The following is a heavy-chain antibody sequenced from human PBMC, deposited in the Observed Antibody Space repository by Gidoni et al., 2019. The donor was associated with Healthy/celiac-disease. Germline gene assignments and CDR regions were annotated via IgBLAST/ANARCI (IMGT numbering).Heavy chain of an antibody. CDR3: ARAKGDIVATMGYYYYYMDV. Sequence: QVQLVESGGGVVQPGRSLRLSCAASGFTFSSYAMHWVRQAPGKGLEWVAVISYDGSNKYYADSVKGRFTISRDNSKNTLYLQMNSLRAEDTAVYYCARAKGDIVATMGYYYYYMDVWGKGTTVTVSS. V-gene: IGHV3-30-3*01. D-gene: IGHD5-12*01. CDR1: GFTFSSYA. CDR2: ISYDGSNK. J-gene: IGHJ6*03.